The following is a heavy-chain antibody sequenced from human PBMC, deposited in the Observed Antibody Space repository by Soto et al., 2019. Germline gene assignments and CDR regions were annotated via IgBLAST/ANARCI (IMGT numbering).Heavy chain of an antibody. Sequence: GESLKISCVGSGFSFSRYTVGWVRQVPGKGLEWMGVIHPGDSDTIYSPSFQGQVTISADKSVSTAYLQWSSLKASDTAMYYCTLSYGDSYYYYYGMDVWGQGTTVTVSS. V-gene: IGHV5-51*01. CDR2: IHPGDSDT. J-gene: IGHJ6*02. CDR3: TLSYGDSYYYYYGMDV. D-gene: IGHD4-17*01. CDR1: GFSFSRYT.